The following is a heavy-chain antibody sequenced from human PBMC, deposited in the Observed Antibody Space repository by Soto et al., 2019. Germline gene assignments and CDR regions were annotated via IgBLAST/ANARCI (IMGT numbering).Heavy chain of an antibody. D-gene: IGHD3-10*01. CDR2: ILYTGNT. J-gene: IGHJ6*02. V-gene: IGHV4-59*01. CDR1: GASISSYY. CDR3: ARAAYGSGSYYAPYYYYAMDV. Sequence: HVQLQESGPGLVKPSETLALTCTVSGASISSYYWSWIRQPPGKGLEWLGYILYTGNTNYSPSLKSRITMSVDTSKNQVSLKLSAVTAADTAVYFCARAAYGSGSYYAPYYYYAMDVWAQGTTVTVSS.